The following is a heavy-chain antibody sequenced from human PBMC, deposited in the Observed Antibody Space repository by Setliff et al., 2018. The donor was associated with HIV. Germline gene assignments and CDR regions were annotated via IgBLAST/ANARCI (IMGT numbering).Heavy chain of an antibody. CDR1: GYTFTGYY. CDR3: ARAPKRVYYYGSGSYLHDAFDI. V-gene: IGHV1-18*04. Sequence: ASVKVSCKASGYTFTGYYMHGVRQAPGQGLEWMGWISAYSGNTNYAQQLQGRVTMTTDTSTSTAYMELRSLRSDDTAVYYCARAPKRVYYYGSGSYLHDAFDIWGQGTMVTVSS. CDR2: ISAYSGNT. J-gene: IGHJ3*02. D-gene: IGHD3-10*01.